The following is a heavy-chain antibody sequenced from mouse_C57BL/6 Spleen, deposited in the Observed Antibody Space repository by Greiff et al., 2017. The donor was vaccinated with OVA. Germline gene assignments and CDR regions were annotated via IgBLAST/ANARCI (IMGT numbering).Heavy chain of an antibody. D-gene: IGHD2-5*01. Sequence: VQLQQPGAELVMPGASVKLSCKASGYTFTSYWMHWVKQRPGQGLEWIGEIDPSDSYTNYNQKFKGKSTLTVDKSSSTAYMQLSSLTSEDSAVYYCARRSGYSNYVVLMDYWGQGTSVTVSS. CDR2: IDPSDSYT. CDR1: GYTFTSYW. CDR3: ARRSGYSNYVVLMDY. V-gene: IGHV1-69*01. J-gene: IGHJ4*01.